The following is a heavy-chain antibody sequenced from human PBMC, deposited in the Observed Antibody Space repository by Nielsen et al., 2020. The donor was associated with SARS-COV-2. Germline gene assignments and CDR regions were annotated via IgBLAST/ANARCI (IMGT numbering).Heavy chain of an antibody. CDR3: AKSKAYLYYFDY. J-gene: IGHJ4*02. V-gene: IGHV3-9*01. CDR1: GFTFSSYA. CDR2: ISWNSGSI. Sequence: SLKISCAASGFTFSSYAMHWVRQAPGKGLAWVSGISWNSGSIGYADSVKGRFTISRDNSKNTLYLQMNSLRAEETAVYYCAKSKAYLYYFDYWGQGTLVTVSS. D-gene: IGHD2-2*02.